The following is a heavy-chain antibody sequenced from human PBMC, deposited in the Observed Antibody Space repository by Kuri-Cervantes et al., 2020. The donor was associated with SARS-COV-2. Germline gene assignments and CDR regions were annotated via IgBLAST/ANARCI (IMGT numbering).Heavy chain of an antibody. CDR3: ERVWVVRGVIYYGMDV. V-gene: IGHV3-48*04. CDR2: ISSSGSTI. Sequence: GGSLRLSCAASGFTFSYYGMHWVRQAPGKGLEWVSYISSSGSTIYYADSVKGRFTISRDNAKNSLYLQMNSLRAEDTAVYYCERVWVVRGVIYYGMDVWGQGTTVTVSS. J-gene: IGHJ6*02. CDR1: GFTFSYYG. D-gene: IGHD3-10*01.